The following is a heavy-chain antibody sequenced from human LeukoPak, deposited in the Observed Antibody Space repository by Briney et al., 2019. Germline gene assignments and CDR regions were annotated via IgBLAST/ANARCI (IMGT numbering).Heavy chain of an antibody. Sequence: SETLSLTCTVSGGSISWTSDYWGWIRQPPGMGLEWIGSIDYSGTAHYYPSLQSRVTISVDTSKNHFSLNLSSVTAADTAVYYCARHSWGISMIILWGQGTLVTVSS. J-gene: IGHJ4*02. V-gene: IGHV4-39*01. D-gene: IGHD3-22*01. CDR1: GGSISWTSDY. CDR3: ARHSWGISMIIL. CDR2: IDYSGTA.